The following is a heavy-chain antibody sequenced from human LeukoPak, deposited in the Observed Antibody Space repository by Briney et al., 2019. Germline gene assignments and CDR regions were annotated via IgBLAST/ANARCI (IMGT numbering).Heavy chain of an antibody. J-gene: IGHJ4*02. V-gene: IGHV3-30-3*01. D-gene: IGHD6-13*01. CDR2: ISYDGSNK. CDR1: GFTFSSYA. Sequence: QSGGSLRLSCAASGFTFSSYAMHWVRQAPGKGLERVAVISYDGSNKYYADSVKGRFTISRDNSKNTLYLQMNSLRAEDTAVYYCARDWARGSSWQGRDYWGQGTLVTVSS. CDR3: ARDWARGSSWQGRDY.